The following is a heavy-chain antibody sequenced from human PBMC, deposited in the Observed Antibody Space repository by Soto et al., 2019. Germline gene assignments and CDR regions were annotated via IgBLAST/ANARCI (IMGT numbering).Heavy chain of an antibody. J-gene: IGHJ4*02. D-gene: IGHD2-15*01. CDR3: ASISSGELEVDY. V-gene: IGHV3-23*01. CDR2: ISGSGGTT. CDR1: GFTFSSYA. Sequence: GGSLRLSCAASGFTFSSYAMNWVRQAPGKGLEWVSAISGSGGTTYYADSVKGRFTISRDNSKNTLYLQMNSLRAEDTAVYYCASISSGELEVDYWGQGTLVTVSS.